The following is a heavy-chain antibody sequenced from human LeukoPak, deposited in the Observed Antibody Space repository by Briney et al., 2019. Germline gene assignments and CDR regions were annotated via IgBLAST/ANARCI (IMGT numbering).Heavy chain of an antibody. CDR2: ISASGDVT. D-gene: IGHD3-10*01. J-gene: IGHJ4*02. V-gene: IGHV3-23*01. Sequence: GGSLRLSCAASGFTFSKFPMGWVRQAPGRGLEWVSAISASGDVTFYADSLRGRFTISRDNSKSTLYLQMNSLRAEDTAMYYCARHEPYNSGSHYDYWGQGTLVTVSS. CDR3: ARHEPYNSGSHYDY. CDR1: GFTFSKFP.